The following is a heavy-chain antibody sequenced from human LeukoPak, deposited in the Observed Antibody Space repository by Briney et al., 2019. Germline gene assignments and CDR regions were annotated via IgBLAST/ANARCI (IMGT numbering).Heavy chain of an antibody. Sequence: SETLSLTCTVSGGSVSGYYWSWIRQPPGKGLEWIGYIFYSGSTNYNPSLKSRVTISVDTSKNQFSLKLSSVTAADTAVYYCARGEWDLLFDYWGQGTLVTVSS. D-gene: IGHD1-26*01. V-gene: IGHV4-59*02. CDR1: GGSVSGYY. CDR3: ARGEWDLLFDY. J-gene: IGHJ4*02. CDR2: IFYSGST.